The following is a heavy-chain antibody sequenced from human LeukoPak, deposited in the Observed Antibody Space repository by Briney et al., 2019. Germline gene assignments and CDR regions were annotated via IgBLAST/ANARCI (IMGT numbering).Heavy chain of an antibody. D-gene: IGHD4-23*01. CDR3: SRSPPPPTTVITPGSFNNWFDS. CDR1: GGTFSNYA. J-gene: IGHJ5*01. Sequence: ASVKVSCKASGGTFSNYAISWVRQAPGQGLEWMGGIIPIFDTANYAQKFQGRVTITADESTSTAYMELSSLRPEDTAVYYCSRSPPPPTTVITPGSFNNWFDSWGQGTLVTVSS. V-gene: IGHV1-69*01. CDR2: IIPIFDTA.